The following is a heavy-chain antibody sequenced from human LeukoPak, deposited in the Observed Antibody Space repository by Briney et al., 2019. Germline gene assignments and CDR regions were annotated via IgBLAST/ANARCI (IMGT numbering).Heavy chain of an antibody. Sequence: GGSLRLSCAASGFTFGSYAMSWVRQAPGKGLEWVSAISGSGGSTYYADSVKGRFTISRDNSKNTLYLQMNSLRAEDTAVYYCAKFLPTHIVVANYYFDYWGQGTLVTVSS. CDR2: ISGSGGST. CDR1: GFTFGSYA. CDR3: AKFLPTHIVVANYYFDY. D-gene: IGHD2-21*01. J-gene: IGHJ4*02. V-gene: IGHV3-23*01.